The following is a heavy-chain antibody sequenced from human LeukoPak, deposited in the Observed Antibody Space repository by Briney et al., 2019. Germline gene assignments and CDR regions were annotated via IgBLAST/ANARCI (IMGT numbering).Heavy chain of an antibody. J-gene: IGHJ5*02. D-gene: IGHD3-9*01. CDR1: GYTFTSYG. V-gene: IGHV1-18*04. CDR3: ARDGEVRYFDWLSQPNWFDP. Sequence: VASVKVSCKASGYTFTSYGISWVRQAPGQGLEWMGWISAYNGNTNYAQKLQGRVTMTTDTSTSTAYMELRSLRSDDTAVYYCARDGEVRYFDWLSQPNWFDPWGQVTLVTVSS. CDR2: ISAYNGNT.